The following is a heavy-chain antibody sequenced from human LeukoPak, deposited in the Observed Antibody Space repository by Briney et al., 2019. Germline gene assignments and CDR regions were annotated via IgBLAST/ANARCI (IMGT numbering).Heavy chain of an antibody. D-gene: IGHD3-22*01. CDR2: MNPNSSNT. V-gene: IGHV1-8*03. J-gene: IGHJ4*02. CDR3: ARTKPDNSEIYN. Sequence: ASVTVSCKASGYTFSTYDINWVRQAAGQGLEWMGWMNPNSSNTGYAQKFQGRLTITRIASISTAYMELSSLRSDDTAVYYCARTKPDNSEIYNWGQGTLVTVSS. CDR1: GYTFSTYD.